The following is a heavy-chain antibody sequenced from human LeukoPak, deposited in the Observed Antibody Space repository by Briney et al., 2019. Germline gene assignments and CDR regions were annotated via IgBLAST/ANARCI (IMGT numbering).Heavy chain of an antibody. CDR2: INPNSGGT. J-gene: IGHJ4*02. D-gene: IGHD5-18*01. V-gene: IGHV1-2*02. CDR3: ARGLRDTAMVPNDY. CDR1: GYTFTDYC. Sequence: ASVKVSCKASGYTFTDYCMHWVRQAPGQGPEWMGWINPNSGGTNYAQKLQGRVTMTTDTSTSTAYMELRSLRSDDTAVYYCARGLRDTAMVPNDYWGQGTLVTVSS.